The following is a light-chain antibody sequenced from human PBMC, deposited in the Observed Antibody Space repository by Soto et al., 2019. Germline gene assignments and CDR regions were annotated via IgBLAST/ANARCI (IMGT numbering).Light chain of an antibody. V-gene: IGKV3-20*01. J-gene: IGKJ1*01. Sequence: EIVLTQSPGTLSLSPGERATLSCRASQSVSSNYLAWYQQKSGQAPRLLIYGASSRATGIPTRFSGSGSGKDFTLTISRLEPEDFAVYYCQQYDTSPRTFGQGTKVEI. CDR1: QSVSSNY. CDR3: QQYDTSPRT. CDR2: GAS.